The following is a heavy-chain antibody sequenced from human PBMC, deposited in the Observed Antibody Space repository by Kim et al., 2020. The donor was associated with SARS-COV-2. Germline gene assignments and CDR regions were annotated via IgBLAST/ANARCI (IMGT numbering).Heavy chain of an antibody. CDR2: IYYSGST. J-gene: IGHJ4*02. D-gene: IGHD5-12*01. CDR3: ARPRGYSGYIDY. V-gene: IGHV4-39*01. CDR1: GGSISSSSYY. Sequence: SETLSLTCTVSGGSISSSSYYWGWIRQPPGKGLEWIGSIYYSGSTYYNPSLKSRVTISVDTSKNQFSLKLSSVTAADTAVYYCARPRGYSGYIDYWVERTLVTVSS.